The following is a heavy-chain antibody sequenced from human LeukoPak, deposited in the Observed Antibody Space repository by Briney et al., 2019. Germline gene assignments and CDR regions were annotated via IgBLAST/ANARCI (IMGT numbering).Heavy chain of an antibody. CDR3: ASSDYDFWSGYYTGLRFDY. CDR1: GGSISSYY. CDR2: IYYSGST. D-gene: IGHD3-3*01. Sequence: SETLSLTCTVSGGSISSYYWSWIRQPPGKGLEWIGYIYYSGSTNYNPSLKGRVTISIDTSKNQFSLKLSSVTAADTAVYYRASSDYDFWSGYYTGLRFDYWGQGTLVTVSS. V-gene: IGHV4-59*01. J-gene: IGHJ4*02.